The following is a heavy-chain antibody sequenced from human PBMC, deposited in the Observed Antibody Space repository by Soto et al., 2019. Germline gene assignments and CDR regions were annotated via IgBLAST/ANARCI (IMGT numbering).Heavy chain of an antibody. V-gene: IGHV4-4*02. CDR2: VYQSGST. CDR1: GGSISSSNW. D-gene: IGHD1-1*01. Sequence: SETLSLTCAVPGGSISSSNWWSWVRQPPGKGLKWIGAVYQSGSTNYNPSLKSRVTISVDKSKNQFSLKLSSVTAADTAVYYCARGNWTGLKYYYYGMDVWGQGTTVTVSS. CDR3: ARGNWTGLKYYYYGMDV. J-gene: IGHJ6*01.